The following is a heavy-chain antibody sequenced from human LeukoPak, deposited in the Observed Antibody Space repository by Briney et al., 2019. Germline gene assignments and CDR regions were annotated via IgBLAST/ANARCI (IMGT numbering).Heavy chain of an antibody. D-gene: IGHD2-21*01. V-gene: IGHV4-59*01. CDR2: IYYSGST. J-gene: IGHJ4*02. Sequence: SETLSLTCAVYGGSFSGYCWTWIRQPPGKGLEWIGYIYYSGSTNYNPSLKSRVTISVDTSKNQFSLKLSSVTAADTAVYYCARGVVIAPQTFDYWGQGTLVTVSS. CDR1: GGSFSGYC. CDR3: ARGVVIAPQTFDY.